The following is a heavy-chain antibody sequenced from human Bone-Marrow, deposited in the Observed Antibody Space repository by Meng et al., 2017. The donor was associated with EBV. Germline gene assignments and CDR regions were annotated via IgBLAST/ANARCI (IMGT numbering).Heavy chain of an antibody. J-gene: IGHJ4*02. CDR2: ISGSGGST. CDR3: AKGDSSSD. D-gene: IGHD6-6*01. CDR1: GFTFSGSA. Sequence: EVELVESGGGLVQPGGSLKLSCAASGFTFSGSAMHWVRQASGKGLEWVSAISGSGGSTYYADSVKGRFTISRDNSKNTLYLQMNSLRAEDTAVYYCAKGDSSSDWGQGTLVTVSS. V-gene: IGHV3-23*04.